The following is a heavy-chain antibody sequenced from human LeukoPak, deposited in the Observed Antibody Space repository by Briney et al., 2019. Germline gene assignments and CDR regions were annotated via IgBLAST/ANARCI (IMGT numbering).Heavy chain of an antibody. V-gene: IGHV3-23*01. CDR2: IGGSGGST. Sequence: GGSLRLSCAASGFTFSSYAMSWVRQAPGKGLEWVSAIGGSGGSTYYADSVKGRFTISRDNSKNTLYLQMNSLRAEDTAVYYCAKDCSSTSCLDYWGQGTLVTVSS. CDR1: GFTFSSYA. D-gene: IGHD2-2*01. CDR3: AKDCSSTSCLDY. J-gene: IGHJ4*02.